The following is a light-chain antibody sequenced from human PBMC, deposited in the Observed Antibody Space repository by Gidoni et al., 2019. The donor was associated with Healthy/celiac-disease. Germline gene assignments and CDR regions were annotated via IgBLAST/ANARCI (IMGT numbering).Light chain of an antibody. Sequence: EILLPQSPATLSLSPGERANLSCRASQSVSSYLAWYQQKPGQAPRLLIYDASNRATGIPARFSGSGSGTVFTLTISSLEPEAFAVYYCQQRSNWPRVTFGGGTKVEIK. CDR1: QSVSSY. CDR2: DAS. J-gene: IGKJ4*01. CDR3: QQRSNWPRVT. V-gene: IGKV3-11*01.